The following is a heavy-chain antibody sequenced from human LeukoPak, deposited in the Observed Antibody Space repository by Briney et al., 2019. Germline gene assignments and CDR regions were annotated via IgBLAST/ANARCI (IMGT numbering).Heavy chain of an antibody. Sequence: GGSLRLSCAASGFTFDDYAMHWVRQAPGKGLEWVSGISWNSGSIGYADSVKGRFTISRDNAKNSLYLQMNSLRAEDTALYYCAKDTGGYNWNSFDYWGQGTLVTVSS. CDR1: GFTFDDYA. J-gene: IGHJ4*02. CDR3: AKDTGGYNWNSFDY. D-gene: IGHD1-20*01. CDR2: ISWNSGSI. V-gene: IGHV3-9*01.